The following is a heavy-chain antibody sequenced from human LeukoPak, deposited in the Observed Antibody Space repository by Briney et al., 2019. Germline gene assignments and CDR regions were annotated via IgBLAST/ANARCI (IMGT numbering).Heavy chain of an antibody. CDR1: GLTFSDHF. D-gene: IGHD4-17*01. J-gene: IGHJ4*02. Sequence: GGSLRLSCAASGLTFSDHFMDWVRQAPGKGLEWVSRIRNKAKSDTIDYAASVRGRFTISRDDSKNSLYLQMNSLKTEDTAVYYCVITVTGGYWGQGTLVTVSS. CDR2: IRNKAKSDTI. CDR3: VITVTGGY. V-gene: IGHV3-72*01.